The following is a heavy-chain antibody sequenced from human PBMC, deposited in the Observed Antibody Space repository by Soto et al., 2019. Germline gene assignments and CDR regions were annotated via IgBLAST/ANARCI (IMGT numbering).Heavy chain of an antibody. D-gene: IGHD3-10*01. CDR3: ASGDVPRGVIMYGMDV. CDR1: GFTFTSSA. CDR2: IVVGSGNT. Sequence: GASVKVSCKASGFTFTSSAVQWVRQARGQRLEWIGWIVVGSGNTNYAQKFQERVTITRDMSTSTAYMELSSLRSEDTAVYYCASGDVPRGVIMYGMDVWGQGTTVTVSS. V-gene: IGHV1-58*01. J-gene: IGHJ6*02.